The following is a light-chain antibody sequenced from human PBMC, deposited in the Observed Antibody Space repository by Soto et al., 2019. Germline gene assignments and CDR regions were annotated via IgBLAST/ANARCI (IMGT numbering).Light chain of an antibody. CDR1: SSDVGGYDY. CDR2: EVN. J-gene: IGLJ2*01. CDR3: SSYAGSVL. V-gene: IGLV2-8*01. Sequence: QAVVTQPPSASGSPGQSVTISCTGTSSDVGGYDYVSWYQQHPGKAPKLMIYEVNKRPSGVPDRFSGSKSGNTASLTVSGLQAEDEADYYCSSYAGSVLFGGGTQLTVL.